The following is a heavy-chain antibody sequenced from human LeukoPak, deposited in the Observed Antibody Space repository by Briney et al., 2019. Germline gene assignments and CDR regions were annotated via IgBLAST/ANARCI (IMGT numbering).Heavy chain of an antibody. J-gene: IGHJ4*02. V-gene: IGHV3-66*01. Sequence: GGSLRLSCAASGFTVSSNFMAWVRQAPGKGLEWVSFINSGGATYYADSVKGRFTISRDNSKNTLYLQMNSLRVEDTAVYYCARGIGVDYWGQGTLVTISP. CDR2: INSGGAT. CDR1: GFTVSSNF. D-gene: IGHD2/OR15-2a*01. CDR3: ARGIGVDY.